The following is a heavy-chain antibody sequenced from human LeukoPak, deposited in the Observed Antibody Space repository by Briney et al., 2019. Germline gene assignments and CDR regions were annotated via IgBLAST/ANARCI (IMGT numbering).Heavy chain of an antibody. J-gene: IGHJ4*02. CDR3: ARDRDYPRDQFDY. Sequence: GGSLRLSCAASGFTFSSYAMSGVRQAPGKGLEWVSAISGGGESPWYADSVRGRSTISRDNSKNTVSLQMQSLRAEDTAVYFCARDRDYPRDQFDYWGQGTLVTVSS. CDR1: GFTFSSYA. V-gene: IGHV3-23*01. CDR2: ISGGGESP. D-gene: IGHD4-17*01.